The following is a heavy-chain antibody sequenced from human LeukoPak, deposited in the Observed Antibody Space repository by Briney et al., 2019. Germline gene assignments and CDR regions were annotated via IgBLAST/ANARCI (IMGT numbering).Heavy chain of an antibody. CDR1: GDSISSGSYY. J-gene: IGHJ4*02. CDR3: ARAHRLVLHYFDS. Sequence: SETLSLTCTVSGDSISSGSYYWGWIRQPPGKGLEWIGNIYYRGNTYFNPSLKSRVIISVDTSKNRFSLKLTSVTAADTAVYYCARAHRLVLHYFDSWGQGTLVTVSS. CDR2: IYYRGNT. V-gene: IGHV4-39*07. D-gene: IGHD2-15*01.